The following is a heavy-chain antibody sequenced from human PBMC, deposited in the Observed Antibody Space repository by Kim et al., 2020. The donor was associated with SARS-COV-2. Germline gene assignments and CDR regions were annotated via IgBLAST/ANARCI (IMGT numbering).Heavy chain of an antibody. D-gene: IGHD3-22*01. CDR1: GFTFSNAW. Sequence: GGSLRLSCAASGFTFSNAWMSWVRQAPGKGLEWVGRIKSKTDGGTTDYAAPVKGRFTISRDDSKNTLYLQMNSLKTEDTAVYYCTTGQLTYYYDSSGYYAPGDYWGQGTLVTVSS. V-gene: IGHV3-15*01. J-gene: IGHJ4*02. CDR2: IKSKTDGGTT. CDR3: TTGQLTYYYDSSGYYAPGDY.